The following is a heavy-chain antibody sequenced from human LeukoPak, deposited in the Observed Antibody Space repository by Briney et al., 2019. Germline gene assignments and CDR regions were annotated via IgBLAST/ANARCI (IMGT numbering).Heavy chain of an antibody. CDR3: AELGITMIGGV. Sequence: HSGGSLRLSCAASGFTFDDYTMHWVRQAPGKGLEWVSLINWDGGTTYYEHSVKGRFTISRDNAKNSLYLQMNSLRAEDTAVYYCAELGITMIGGVWGKGTTVTISS. J-gene: IGHJ6*04. CDR1: GFTFDDYT. CDR2: INWDGGTT. V-gene: IGHV3-43*01. D-gene: IGHD3-10*02.